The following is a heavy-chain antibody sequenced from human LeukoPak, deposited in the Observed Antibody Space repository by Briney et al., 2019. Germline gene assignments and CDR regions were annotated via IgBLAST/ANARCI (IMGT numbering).Heavy chain of an antibody. CDR3: ARAGYSSGWTPGTLGY. Sequence: ASVKVSCKASGYTFTSYGISWVRQAPGQGREWMGWISAYNGNTNYAQKLQGRVTMTTDTSTSTAYMELRSLRSDDTAVYYCARAGYSSGWTPGTLGYWGQGTLVTVSS. J-gene: IGHJ4*02. CDR2: ISAYNGNT. V-gene: IGHV1-18*01. CDR1: GYTFTSYG. D-gene: IGHD6-19*01.